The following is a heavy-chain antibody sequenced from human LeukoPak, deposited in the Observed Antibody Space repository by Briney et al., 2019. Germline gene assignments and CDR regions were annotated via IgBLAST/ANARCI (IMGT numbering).Heavy chain of an antibody. V-gene: IGHV4-30-2*01. CDR2: IYHSGST. D-gene: IGHD2-15*01. Sequence: SETLSLTCTVSGGSISSGSYYWSWIRQPPGKGLEWIGNIYHSGSTYYNPSLKSRVTISVDRSKNQFSLKLSSVTAADTAVYYCATWPSCGGGGSCYRPDYWGQGTLVTVSS. CDR1: GGSISSGSYY. CDR3: ATWPSCGGGGSCYRPDY. J-gene: IGHJ4*02.